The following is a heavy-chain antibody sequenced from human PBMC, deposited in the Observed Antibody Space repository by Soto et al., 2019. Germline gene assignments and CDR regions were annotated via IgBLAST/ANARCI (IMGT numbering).Heavy chain of an antibody. V-gene: IGHV4-4*02. CDR3: ARVLFGIRYFQH. D-gene: IGHD1-20*01. CDR1: GGSISSSNW. J-gene: IGHJ1*01. Sequence: PSETLSLTCAVAGGSISSSNWWSWIRQPPGKGLEWIGEINHSGSTNYNPSLKSRVTISVDTSKNQFSLKLSSVTAADTAVYYCARVLFGIRYFQHWGQGTLVTVSS. CDR2: INHSGST.